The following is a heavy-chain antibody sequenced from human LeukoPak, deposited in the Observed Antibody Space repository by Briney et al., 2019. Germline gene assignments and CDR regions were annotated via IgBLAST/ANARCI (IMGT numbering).Heavy chain of an antibody. V-gene: IGHV4-39*01. CDR1: GGSISSSSYY. J-gene: IGHJ3*02. CDR2: IYYSGST. CDR3: ARRGAGGRAFDI. D-gene: IGHD6-19*01. Sequence: PSETLSLTCTVSGGSISSSSYYWGWIRQPPGKGLEWIGSIYYSGSTYYNPSLKSRVTISVDTSKNRCSLRLSSVTAADTAVYYCARRGAGGRAFDIWGQGTMVTVSS.